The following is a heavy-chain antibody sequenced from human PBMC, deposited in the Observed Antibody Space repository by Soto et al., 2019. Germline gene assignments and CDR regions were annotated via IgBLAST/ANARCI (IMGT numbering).Heavy chain of an antibody. D-gene: IGHD6-13*01. CDR1: GGAISSSKW. J-gene: IGHJ4*02. Sequence: HVQLQESGPGLVKPSGTLSLTCAVSGGAISSSKWWRWVRQPPGKGLVWIGEIYQSGSTNYTPSLESRGRMSVYKSRNQFSLKVTSVSAADTAVYYCARASATIAAAATFDYWGQGTLVTVSS. CDR2: IYQSGST. CDR3: ARASATIAAAATFDY. V-gene: IGHV4-4*02.